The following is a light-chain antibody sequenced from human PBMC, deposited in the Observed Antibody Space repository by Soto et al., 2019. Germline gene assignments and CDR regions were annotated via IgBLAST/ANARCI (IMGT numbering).Light chain of an antibody. CDR3: CSYAGSSTFYV. CDR2: EGS. Sequence: QSVLTQPASVSGSPGQSITISCTGTSSDVGSYNLVSWYQRHPGKAPKLMIYEGSKRPSGVSNRLSGSKSGNTASLTISGLQAEDEADYYCCSYAGSSTFYVFGTGTKVTVL. V-gene: IGLV2-23*01. J-gene: IGLJ1*01. CDR1: SSDVGSYNL.